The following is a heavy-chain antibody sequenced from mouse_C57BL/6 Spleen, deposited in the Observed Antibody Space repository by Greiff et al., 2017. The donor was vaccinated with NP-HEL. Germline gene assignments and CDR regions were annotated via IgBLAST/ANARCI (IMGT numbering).Heavy chain of an antibody. D-gene: IGHD2-4*01. Sequence: ESGPGLVKPSQSLSLTCSVTGYSITSGYYWNWIRQFPGNKLEWMGYISYDGSNNYNPSLKNRISITRDTSKNQFFLKLNSVTTEDTATYYCARFLGLRGNYFDYWGQGTTLTVSS. CDR1: GYSITSGYY. CDR3: ARFLGLRGNYFDY. J-gene: IGHJ2*01. CDR2: ISYDGSN. V-gene: IGHV3-6*01.